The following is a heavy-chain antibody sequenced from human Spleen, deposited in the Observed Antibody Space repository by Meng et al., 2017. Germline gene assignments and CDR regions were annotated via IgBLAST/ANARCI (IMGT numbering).Heavy chain of an antibody. D-gene: IGHD4-17*01. V-gene: IGHV3-30*01. CDR3: ARDDVHGDYLLDY. CDR1: GGSISSGRY. Sequence: LSLTCTVSGGSISSGRYYWNWIRQAPGKGLEWVAVISYDGNKKYYEDSVKGRFTLSRDNSKNTLYLQMNGLRAEDTAVYYCARDDVHGDYLLDYWGQGTLVTVSS. CDR2: ISYDGNKK. J-gene: IGHJ4*02.